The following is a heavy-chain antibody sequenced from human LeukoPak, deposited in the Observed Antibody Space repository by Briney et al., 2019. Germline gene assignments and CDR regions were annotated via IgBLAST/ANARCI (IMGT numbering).Heavy chain of an antibody. CDR2: INPYNGNT. D-gene: IGHD1-1*01. Sequence: ASVKVSCKASGYTFASNSISGISWVRQAPGQGLEWMGWINPYNGNTKYAQKFQGRVTLTTDTSTSTAYMELRGLRSDDTAVYYCARKLVFAYWGQGTLVTVSS. J-gene: IGHJ4*02. CDR3: ARKLVFAY. CDR1: GYTFASNSISG. V-gene: IGHV1-18*04.